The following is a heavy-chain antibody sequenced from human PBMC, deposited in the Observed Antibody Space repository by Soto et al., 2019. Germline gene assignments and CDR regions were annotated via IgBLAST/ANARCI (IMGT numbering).Heavy chain of an antibody. CDR2: SYYSGTT. Sequence: SETLSLTCTVSGASISVHSYYWTWIRQPPGKGLEWIGSSYYSGTTYFNPSLKSRATISVDTSKNQFSLRLTSVTAADTAIYHCTRRYNWNANYFDPWGPGALVTVSS. V-gene: IGHV4-39*01. J-gene: IGHJ5*02. CDR3: TRRYNWNANYFDP. D-gene: IGHD1-20*01. CDR1: GASISVHSYY.